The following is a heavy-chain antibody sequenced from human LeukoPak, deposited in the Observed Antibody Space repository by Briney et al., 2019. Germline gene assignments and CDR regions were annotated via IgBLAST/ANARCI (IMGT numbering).Heavy chain of an antibody. CDR1: GGSISSSSYY. J-gene: IGHJ6*02. Sequence: SETLSLTCTVSGGSISSSSYYWGWIRQPPGKGLEWIGSIYYSGSTYYNPSLKSRVTISVDTSKNQFSLKLSSVTAADTAVYYCAREGYYGSGSLRALDVWGQGTTVTVSS. CDR2: IYYSGST. D-gene: IGHD3-10*01. V-gene: IGHV4-39*07. CDR3: AREGYYGSGSLRALDV.